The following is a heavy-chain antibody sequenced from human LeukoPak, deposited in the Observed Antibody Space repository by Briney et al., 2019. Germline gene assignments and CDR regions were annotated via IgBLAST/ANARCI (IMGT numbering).Heavy chain of an antibody. CDR3: ARVGAKGVGYFDY. D-gene: IGHD1-26*01. CDR1: GFTFSSYS. CDR2: ISSSSSTI. V-gene: IGHV3-48*01. Sequence: GGSLRLSCAASGFTFSSYSMNWVRQAPGKGLEWVSYISSSSSTIYYADSVKGRFTISRDNAKNSLYLQMNSLRAEDTAVYYCARVGAKGVGYFDYWGQGTLVTVSS. J-gene: IGHJ4*02.